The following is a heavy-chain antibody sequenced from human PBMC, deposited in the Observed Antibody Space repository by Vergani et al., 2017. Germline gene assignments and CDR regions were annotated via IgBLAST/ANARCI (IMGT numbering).Heavy chain of an antibody. Sequence: QVQLQESGPGLVKPSETLPLTCTVSGGSISSYYWSWIRQPPGKGLEWIGYIYYSGSTNYNPSLKSRVTISVDTSKNQFSLKLSSVTAADTAVYYCARGNWAPRYWGQGTLVTVSS. CDR2: IYYSGST. CDR1: GGSISSYY. J-gene: IGHJ4*02. V-gene: IGHV4-59*01. D-gene: IGHD7-27*01. CDR3: ARGNWAPRY.